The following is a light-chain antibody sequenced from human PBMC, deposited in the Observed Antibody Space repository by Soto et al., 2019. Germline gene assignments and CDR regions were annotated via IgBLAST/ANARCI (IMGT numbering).Light chain of an antibody. J-gene: IGKJ1*01. CDR3: QQYYTSAT. Sequence: ETVLTQSPGTLSLSAGERATLSCRASQGLSSNYLAWYQQKPGQAPTVLIYGASSRATGIPDRFSGSGSGTDFTLTISRLEPEDFAVYYCQQYYTSATFGQGTKVEIK. CDR1: QGLSSNY. CDR2: GAS. V-gene: IGKV3-20*01.